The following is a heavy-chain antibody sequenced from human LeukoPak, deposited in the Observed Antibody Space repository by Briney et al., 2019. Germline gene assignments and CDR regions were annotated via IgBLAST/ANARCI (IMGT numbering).Heavy chain of an antibody. CDR2: IYYSGST. CDR3: ARARVGSADSYYYGSGSYRRSKSYFDY. D-gene: IGHD3-10*01. Sequence: NPSETLSLTCTVSGGSISSSSYYWGWIRQPPGKGLEWIGSIYYSGSTYYNPSLKSRVTISVDTSKNQFSLKLSSVTAADTAVYYCARARVGSADSYYYGSGSYRRSKSYFDYWGQGTLVTVSS. V-gene: IGHV4-39*01. CDR1: GGSISSSSYY. J-gene: IGHJ4*02.